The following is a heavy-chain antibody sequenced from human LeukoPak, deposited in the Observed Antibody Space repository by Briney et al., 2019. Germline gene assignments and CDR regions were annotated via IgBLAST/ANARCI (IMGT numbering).Heavy chain of an antibody. D-gene: IGHD6-13*01. CDR3: ARDRVIAATGTWIDY. CDR2: INAYNGDT. CDR1: GYTFTSYG. V-gene: IGHV1-18*01. Sequence: EASVKVSCKASGYTFTSYGISWVRQPPGQGLEWMGWINAYNGDTNYAHKLQGRVTMTTDTFTSTVYMELRSLRSDDTAVYYCARDRVIAATGTWIDYWGQGTRVTVSS. J-gene: IGHJ4*02.